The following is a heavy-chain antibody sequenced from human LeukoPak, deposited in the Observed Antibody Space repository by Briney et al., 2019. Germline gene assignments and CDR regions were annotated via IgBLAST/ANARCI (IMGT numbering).Heavy chain of an antibody. CDR3: ATGGGSSGWT. Sequence: SGGPLRLSCAASGFTFSSYSMNWVRQAPGKGLEWVSSISSSSSYIYYADSVKGRFTISRDNAKNSLYLQMNSLRAEDTAVYYCATGGGSSGWTWGQGTLVTVSS. J-gene: IGHJ5*02. CDR1: GFTFSSYS. D-gene: IGHD6-19*01. CDR2: ISSSSSYI. V-gene: IGHV3-21*01.